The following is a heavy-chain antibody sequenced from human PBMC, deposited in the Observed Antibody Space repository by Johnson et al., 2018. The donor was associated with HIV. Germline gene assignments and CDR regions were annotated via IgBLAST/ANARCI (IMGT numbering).Heavy chain of an antibody. CDR3: ARDDIRDGKSFDI. V-gene: IGHV3-11*04. CDR1: GFTVSDYY. CDR2: ITSSGTSS. Sequence: QVQLVESGGGVVQPGRSLRLSCAASGFTVSDYYMIWTRQAPGKGLEWLSYITSSGTSSYYADSVKGRFTISRDNSKNTRYLQMNSLRAEDTAVYYCARDDIRDGKSFDIWGQGTMVTVSS. J-gene: IGHJ3*02.